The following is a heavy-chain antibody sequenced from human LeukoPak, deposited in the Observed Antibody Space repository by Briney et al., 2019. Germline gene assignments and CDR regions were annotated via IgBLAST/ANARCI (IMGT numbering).Heavy chain of an antibody. Sequence: SETLSLTCTVSGTSIRSHYWSRIRQPAGKGLEWIGRMYINGNTNSNPSLKSRVTMSVDTSKNQFSLKLSSVTAADTAVYYCAKVVVAAYDAFDIWGQGTMVTVSS. CDR3: AKVVVAAYDAFDI. CDR2: MYINGNT. D-gene: IGHD2-15*01. CDR1: GTSIRSHY. V-gene: IGHV4-4*07. J-gene: IGHJ3*02.